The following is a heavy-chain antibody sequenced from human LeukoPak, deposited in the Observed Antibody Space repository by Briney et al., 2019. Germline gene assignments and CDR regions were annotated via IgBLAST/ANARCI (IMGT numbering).Heavy chain of an antibody. D-gene: IGHD3-22*01. J-gene: IGHJ6*03. Sequence: GASVKASCKASGYTFTSYGISWVRQAPGQGLEWMGWISAYNGNTNYAQKLQGRVTMTTDTSTSTAYMELRSLRSDDTAVYYCARVSDDSSGYYSFNYYYYMDVWGKGTTVTVSS. CDR2: ISAYNGNT. CDR3: ARVSDDSSGYYSFNYYYYMDV. V-gene: IGHV1-18*01. CDR1: GYTFTSYG.